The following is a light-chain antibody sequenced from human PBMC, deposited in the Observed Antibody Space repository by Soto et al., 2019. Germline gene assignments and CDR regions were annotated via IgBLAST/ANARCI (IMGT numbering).Light chain of an antibody. V-gene: IGKV1-9*01. CDR2: AAS. Sequence: DIQLTQSPSFLSASVGDRVTITCRASQGISSYLAWYQQEPGKAPKLLIYAASTLQSGVPSRFSGSGSGTEFTLTISSLQPEDFATYYCQHLNSYLTFGGGTKVEIK. CDR1: QGISSY. CDR3: QHLNSYLT. J-gene: IGKJ4*01.